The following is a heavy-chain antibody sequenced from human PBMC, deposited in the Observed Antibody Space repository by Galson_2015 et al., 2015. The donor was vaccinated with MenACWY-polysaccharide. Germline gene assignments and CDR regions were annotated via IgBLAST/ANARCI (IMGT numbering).Heavy chain of an antibody. V-gene: IGHV4-4*07. CDR2: IHTSGNT. CDR1: GGSISSYY. CDR3: ARGHGSGIYFDN. J-gene: IGHJ4*02. Sequence: ETLSLTCTVFGGSISSYYWSWIRQPAGKGLEWIGRIHTSGNTNYNPSLKSRVSMSVDTSKNQFSLNLSSVTAADTAIYYCARGHGSGIYFDNWGQGTLVTVSS. D-gene: IGHD3-10*01.